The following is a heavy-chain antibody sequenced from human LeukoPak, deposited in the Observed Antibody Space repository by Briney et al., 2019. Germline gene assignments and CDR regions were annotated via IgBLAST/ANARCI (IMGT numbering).Heavy chain of an antibody. V-gene: IGHV1-2*02. CDR3: ARTGVWYYYMDV. J-gene: IGHJ6*03. Sequence: ASVKVSCKASGYTFTGYYMHWVRQAPGQGLEWMGWINPNSGGTNYAQKFQSRVTMTRDTSISTAYMELSRLRSDDTAVYYCARTGVWYYYMDVWGKGTTVTVSS. CDR1: GYTFTGYY. D-gene: IGHD3-16*01. CDR2: INPNSGGT.